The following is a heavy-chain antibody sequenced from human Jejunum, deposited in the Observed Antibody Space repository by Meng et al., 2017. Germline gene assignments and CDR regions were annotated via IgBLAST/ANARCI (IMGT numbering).Heavy chain of an antibody. Sequence: GRVGGAGGGLVRPGGSLKLSCAASGFTFSGPHMHWVRQVSGKGLEWVGHIRSKSDNYATAYAASVEGRFTISRDDSKNTAYLHMNSLKTEDTAVYYCSRQTESTHDFWGQGTLVTVSS. V-gene: IGHV3-73*02. CDR2: IRSKSDNYAT. CDR3: SRQTESTHDF. CDR1: GFTFSGPH. J-gene: IGHJ4*02.